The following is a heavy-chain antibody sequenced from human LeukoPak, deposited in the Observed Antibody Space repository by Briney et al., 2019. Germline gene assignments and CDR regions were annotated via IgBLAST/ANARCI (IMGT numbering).Heavy chain of an antibody. CDR1: GFTFSSYS. D-gene: IGHD4/OR15-4a*01. Sequence: GGSLRLSCAASGFTFSSYSMVWVRQAPGEGLEWVSGISANGGGTYYADSVKGRFTISRDNSKNMLYLQMNSLRAEDTAVYYCAKESGALGAPLYDYWGQGTLVTGSS. CDR2: ISANGGGT. V-gene: IGHV3-23*01. CDR3: AKESGALGAPLYDY. J-gene: IGHJ4*02.